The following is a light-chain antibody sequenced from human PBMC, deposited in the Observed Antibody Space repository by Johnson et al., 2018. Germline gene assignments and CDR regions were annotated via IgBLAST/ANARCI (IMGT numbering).Light chain of an antibody. Sequence: QPVLTQPPSVSAAPGQKVTISCSGSSSNIGNNYVSWYQQLPGTAPKLLIYENNKRPSGIPDRFSGSKSGTSATLGITGLQTGDEADDYCGTWDSSLRAGNVFGTGTKVTVL. V-gene: IGLV1-51*02. J-gene: IGLJ1*01. CDR3: GTWDSSLRAGNV. CDR1: SSNIGNNY. CDR2: ENN.